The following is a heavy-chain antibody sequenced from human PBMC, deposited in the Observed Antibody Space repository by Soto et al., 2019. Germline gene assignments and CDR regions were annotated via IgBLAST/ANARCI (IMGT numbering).Heavy chain of an antibody. J-gene: IGHJ5*02. V-gene: IGHV1-69*01. CDR2: IVPLFGTT. CDR3: ARASGTSWYNWFDP. Sequence: QVQLVQSGAEVKKPGSSVTVSCKASGGNFSNYGISWVRQAPGQGLEYMGGIVPLFGTTNYAHKFRGRVTITADESTRTVYMEVSSLKSEDTAVYFCARASGTSWYNWFDPWGQGTLVTVST. CDR1: GGNFSNYG. D-gene: IGHD6-13*01.